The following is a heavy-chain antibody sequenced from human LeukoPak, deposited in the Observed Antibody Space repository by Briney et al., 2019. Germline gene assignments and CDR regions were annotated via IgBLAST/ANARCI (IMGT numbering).Heavy chain of an antibody. CDR3: APGQLDY. V-gene: IGHV1-18*01. J-gene: IGHJ4*02. CDR2: MSAKNVNT. Sequence: ASVKVSCKASGYTFTSYGISWVRQAPGHGLEWRGWMSAKNVNTNYAQKFQGRVTMTTDTSTSTAYMELRSLRSDDTAIYYCAPGQLDYWGQGTLVTVSS. CDR1: GYTFTSYG. D-gene: IGHD2-2*01.